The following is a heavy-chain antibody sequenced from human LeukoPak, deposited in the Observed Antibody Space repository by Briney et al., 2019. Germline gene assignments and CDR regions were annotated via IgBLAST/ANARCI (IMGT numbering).Heavy chain of an antibody. Sequence: PGGSLRLSCAASGFTFSSYSMNWVRQAPGKGLEWVSSISSSSSYIYYADSVKGRFTISRDNAKNSLYLQMNSLRAEDTAVYYCARRLLDWASWTVTRPPYYYYMDVWGKGTTVTISS. CDR1: GFTFSSYS. V-gene: IGHV3-21*01. D-gene: IGHD4-17*01. CDR3: ARRLLDWASWTVTRPPYYYYMDV. J-gene: IGHJ6*03. CDR2: ISSSSSYI.